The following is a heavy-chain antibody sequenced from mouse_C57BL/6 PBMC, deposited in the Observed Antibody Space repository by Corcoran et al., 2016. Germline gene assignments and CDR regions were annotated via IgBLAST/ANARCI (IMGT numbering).Heavy chain of an antibody. J-gene: IGHJ2*01. D-gene: IGHD1-1*01. CDR1: GYTFTTYG. CDR2: INTYSGVP. CDR3: ARPNYYGSSHYCDY. Sequence: QIQLVQSGPELKKPGETVKISCKASGYTFTTYGMSWVKQAPGKGLKWMGWINTYSGVPTYADDFKGRFAFSLETSASTAYLQINNLKNEDTATYFCARPNYYGSSHYCDYWGQGTTLTVSS. V-gene: IGHV9-3*01.